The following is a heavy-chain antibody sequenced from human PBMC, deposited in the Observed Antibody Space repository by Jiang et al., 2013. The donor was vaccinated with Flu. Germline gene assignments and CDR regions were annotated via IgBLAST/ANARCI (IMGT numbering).Heavy chain of an antibody. CDR1: GGSISSYY. CDR2: IYYSGST. D-gene: IGHD5/OR15-5a*01. J-gene: IGHJ4*02. V-gene: IGHV4-59*01. Sequence: PGLVKPSETLSLTCTVSGGSISSYYWSWIRQPPGKGLEWIGYIYYSGSTNYNPSLKSRVTISVDTSKNQFSLKLSSVTAADTAVYYCARGSVSTLFDYWGQGTLVTVSS. CDR3: ARGSVSTLFDY.